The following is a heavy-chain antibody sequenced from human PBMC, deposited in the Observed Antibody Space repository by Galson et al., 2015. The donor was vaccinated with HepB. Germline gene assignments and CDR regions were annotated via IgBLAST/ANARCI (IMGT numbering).Heavy chain of an antibody. D-gene: IGHD6-25*01. CDR1: GFTFSSYG. Sequence: ALRLSCAASGFTFSSYGMHWVRQTPGKGLEWVAVISHAGSNKYYADSVKGRFTISRDNSRNTLYLQMNSLRAEDTAVYYCARDSGRGGSLDYWSQGTLVTVSS. V-gene: IGHV3-30*03. J-gene: IGHJ4*02. CDR3: ARDSGRGGSLDY. CDR2: ISHAGSNK.